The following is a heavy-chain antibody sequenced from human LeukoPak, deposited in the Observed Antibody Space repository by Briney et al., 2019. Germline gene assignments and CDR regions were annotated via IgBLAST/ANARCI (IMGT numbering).Heavy chain of an antibody. V-gene: IGHV3-23*01. Sequence: GGSLRLSCAASEFTFSNYAMSWVRQAPGKGLEWVSGSTGTGYSTYYADSVKGRFTISRDNSKNTLYLQMNSLRAEDTAVYYCARDLGSSGSYFDYWGQGTLVTVSS. CDR2: STGTGYST. CDR3: ARDLGSSGSYFDY. D-gene: IGHD6-19*01. CDR1: EFTFSNYA. J-gene: IGHJ4*02.